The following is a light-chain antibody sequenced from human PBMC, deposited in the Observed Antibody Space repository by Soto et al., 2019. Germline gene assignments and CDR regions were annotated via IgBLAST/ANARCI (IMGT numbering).Light chain of an antibody. V-gene: IGKV1-27*01. CDR2: AAS. CDR1: QGIIDY. CDR3: QKYNTAPQT. J-gene: IGKJ1*01. Sequence: DIPMTQSPSSLSASIGDRVTITCRASQGIIDYVAWFQQKAGKPPKLLIYAASTLHPGVPSRFSGSGSGTDFTLTISSLQPEDVATYYCQKYNTAPQTFGPGTKVEIK.